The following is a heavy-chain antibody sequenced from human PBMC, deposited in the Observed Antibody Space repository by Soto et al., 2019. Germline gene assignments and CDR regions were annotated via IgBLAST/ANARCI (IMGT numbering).Heavy chain of an antibody. Sequence: QVQLVQSGAEVKRPGSSVKVSCKASGGTFSSYPISWVRQAPGQGLEWMGGTSGNLGTDNYAQKFRGRLTISTDKSTTTDYMELSSLTSEDTAVYYCARRDSHGYFRYFDNWGQGTLVTVSS. CDR2: TSGNLGTD. D-gene: IGHD4-17*01. CDR3: ARRDSHGYFRYFDN. V-gene: IGHV1-69*06. CDR1: GGTFSSYP. J-gene: IGHJ4*02.